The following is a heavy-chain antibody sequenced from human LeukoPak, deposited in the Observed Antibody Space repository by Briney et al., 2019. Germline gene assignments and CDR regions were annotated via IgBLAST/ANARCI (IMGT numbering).Heavy chain of an antibody. V-gene: IGHV4-4*07. CDR2: IYTSGST. Sequence: PSETLSLTCTVSGGSISSYYWSWIRQPAGKGLKWIGRIYTSGSTNYNPSLKSRVTMSVDTSKNQFSPKLSSVTAADTAVYYCARSAQVLDAFDIWGQGTMVTVSS. CDR3: ARSAQVLDAFDI. D-gene: IGHD2-8*01. CDR1: GGSISSYY. J-gene: IGHJ3*02.